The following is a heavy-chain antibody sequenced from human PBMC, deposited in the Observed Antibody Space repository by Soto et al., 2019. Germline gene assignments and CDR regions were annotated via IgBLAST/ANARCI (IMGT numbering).Heavy chain of an antibody. CDR3: ARDGHYYDSSGYYYDNPLQH. CDR2: IYYSGST. D-gene: IGHD3-22*01. J-gene: IGHJ1*01. Sequence: QVQLQESGPGLVKPSQTLSLTCTVSGGSISSGDYYWSWIRQPPGKGLEWIGYIYYSGSTYYNPSLTSGVTISVDTSNNQFSLKLRSVTAADTAVYYCARDGHYYDSSGYYYDNPLQHWGQGTLVTVSS. CDR1: GGSISSGDYY. V-gene: IGHV4-30-4*01.